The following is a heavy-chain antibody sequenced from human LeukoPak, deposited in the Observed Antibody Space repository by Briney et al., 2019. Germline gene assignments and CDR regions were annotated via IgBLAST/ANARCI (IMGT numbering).Heavy chain of an antibody. CDR2: IIPIFGTA. V-gene: IGHV1-69*13. CDR3: ARVSSYYGSGSYGY. J-gene: IGHJ4*02. Sequence: SVKVSCKASGGTFSSHAISWVRQAPGQGLEWMGGIIPIFGTANYAQKFQGRVTITADESTSTAYMELSSLRSEDTAVYYCARVSSYYGSGSYGYWGQGTLVTVSS. D-gene: IGHD3-10*01. CDR1: GGTFSSHA.